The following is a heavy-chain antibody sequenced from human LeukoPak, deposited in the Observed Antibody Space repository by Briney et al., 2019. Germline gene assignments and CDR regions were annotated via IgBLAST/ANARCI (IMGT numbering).Heavy chain of an antibody. CDR2: INHRGIG. CDR3: ARGHPMAGQSVSRYCYNYYMDV. Sequence: SETLSLTCGVFGESLSGRYWTWIRQPPGKGLEWIGEINHRGIGNYNPSLKSRVTISGDTSNNRFSLTLASVTATDTAVYFCARGHPMAGQSVSRYCYNYYMDVWGNGTTVTVSS. J-gene: IGHJ6*03. CDR1: GESLSGRY. V-gene: IGHV4-34*01. D-gene: IGHD5/OR15-5a*01.